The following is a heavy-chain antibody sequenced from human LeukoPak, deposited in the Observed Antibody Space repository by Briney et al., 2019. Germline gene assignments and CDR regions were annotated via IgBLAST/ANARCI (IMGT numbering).Heavy chain of an antibody. D-gene: IGHD3/OR15-3a*01. CDR1: GGSISSGGYY. CDR3: AREVRGFWSGEKYYFDY. CDR2: IYHSGST. V-gene: IGHV4-30-2*01. Sequence: PSETLSLTCTVSGGSISSGGYYWSWIRQPPGKGLEWIGYIYHSGSTYYNPSLKSRVTISVDRSKNQFSLKLSSVTAADTAVYYCAREVRGFWSGEKYYFDYWGQGTLVTVSS. J-gene: IGHJ4*02.